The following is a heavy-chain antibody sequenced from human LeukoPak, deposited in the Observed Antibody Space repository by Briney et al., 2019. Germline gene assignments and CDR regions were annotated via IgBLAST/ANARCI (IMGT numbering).Heavy chain of an antibody. CDR3: AALDSSSGWFDP. CDR1: GTSTSSSGYF. D-gene: IGHD6-6*01. CDR2: IHYSGST. V-gene: IGHV4-39*01. Sequence: PSETLSLTCSVSGTSTSSSGYFWGWIRQSPGKGLQWIGSIHYSGSTFYNPSLKSRVTISQDTSKDQFSLKLTSVTAADTAVYYCAALDSSSGWFDPWGRGILVTVSS. J-gene: IGHJ5*02.